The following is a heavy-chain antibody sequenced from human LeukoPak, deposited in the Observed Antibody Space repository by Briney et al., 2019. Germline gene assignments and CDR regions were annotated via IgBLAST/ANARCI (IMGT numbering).Heavy chain of an antibody. CDR1: GYTFTRFG. J-gene: IGHJ6*03. D-gene: IGHD1-7*01. CDR2: ISGYNGNT. V-gene: IGHV1-18*01. Sequence: GASVTVSCKASGYTFTRFGISWVRQAPGQGLEWMGWISGYNGNTNYAQKFQGRVTMTTDTSTSTAYMELRSLTSDDTAVYYCARDQANYGPYYYYYMDVWGKGTTVTVSS. CDR3: ARDQANYGPYYYYYMDV.